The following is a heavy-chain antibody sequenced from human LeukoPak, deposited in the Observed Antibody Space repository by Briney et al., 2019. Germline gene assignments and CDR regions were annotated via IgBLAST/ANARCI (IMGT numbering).Heavy chain of an antibody. CDR2: ISSSGSTI. Sequence: GGSLRLSCAASGFTVSSNYMNWVRQAPGKGLEWASYISSSGSTIYYADSVKGRFTISRDNAKNSLYLQMNSLRAEDTAVYYCAREGPFGVVIFDYWGQGTLVTVSS. D-gene: IGHD3-3*01. CDR3: AREGPFGVVIFDY. CDR1: GFTVSSNY. V-gene: IGHV3-48*04. J-gene: IGHJ4*02.